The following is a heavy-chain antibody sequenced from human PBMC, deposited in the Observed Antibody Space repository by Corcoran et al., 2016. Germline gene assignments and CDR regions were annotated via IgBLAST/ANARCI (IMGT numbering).Heavy chain of an antibody. D-gene: IGHD3-22*01. CDR2: ISAYNGNT. CDR1: GYTFTSYG. V-gene: IGHV1-18*01. Sequence: QVQLVQSGAEVKKPGASVKVSCKASGYTFTSYGISWVRQAPGQGLEWMGWISAYNGNTNYAQKLQGRVTMTTDTSTSTVYMELRSLRSDDTAVYYCAVNGPLNYYDSRGQGWFDAWGQGTLVTVSS. CDR3: AVNGPLNYYDSRGQGWFDA. J-gene: IGHJ5*02.